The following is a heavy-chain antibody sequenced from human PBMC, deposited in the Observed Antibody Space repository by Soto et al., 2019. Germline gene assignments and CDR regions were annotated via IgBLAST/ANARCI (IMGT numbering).Heavy chain of an antibody. CDR1: GFTFSSYA. V-gene: IGHV3-23*01. CDR3: ATDTVATIPYYFDY. Sequence: PGGSLRLSCAASGFTFSSYAMSWVRQAPGKGLAWVSAISGSGGSTYYADSVKGRFTISRDNSKNTLYLQMNSLRAEDTAVYYCATDTVATIPYYFDYWGQGPLVTVAS. D-gene: IGHD5-12*01. CDR2: ISGSGGST. J-gene: IGHJ4*02.